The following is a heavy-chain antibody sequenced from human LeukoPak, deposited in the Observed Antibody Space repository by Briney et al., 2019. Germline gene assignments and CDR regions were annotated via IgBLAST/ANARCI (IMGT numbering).Heavy chain of an antibody. D-gene: IGHD4-11*01. Sequence: GGSLRLSCAASGFTFSSYSMHWVRQAPGKGLEHVSAISSNGGSTYYANSMKGRFTISRDNSKNTLFLQMGSLRAEDMAVYYCASGTLTELHYWGQGTLVTVSS. CDR2: ISSNGGST. V-gene: IGHV3-64*01. CDR3: ASGTLTELHY. CDR1: GFTFSSYS. J-gene: IGHJ4*02.